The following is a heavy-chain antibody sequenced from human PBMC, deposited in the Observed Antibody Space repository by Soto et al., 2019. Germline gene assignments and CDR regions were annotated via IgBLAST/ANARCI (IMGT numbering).Heavy chain of an antibody. CDR1: GYSFPNYW. J-gene: IGHJ4*02. Sequence: PGESLKISCKGSGYSFPNYWIAWVRQMPGKDLESMGIIYPDDSDTKYSPSFQGQVTISADKSTSTAYLQWSSLKASDTATYYCARNPRSDYWGQGTLVTVSS. V-gene: IGHV5-51*01. CDR3: ARNPRSDY. CDR2: IYPDDSDT.